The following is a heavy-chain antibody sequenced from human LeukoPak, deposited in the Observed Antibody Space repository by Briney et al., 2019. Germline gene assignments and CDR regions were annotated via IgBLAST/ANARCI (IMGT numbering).Heavy chain of an antibody. CDR3: AKKPGVATAGKAYFHS. CDR2: ISYDGSNK. CDR1: GFTFSSYG. Sequence: GGSLRLSCAASGFTFSSYGMHWVRQAPGKGLEWVAVISYDGSNKYYVDSVKGRFTISRDNSKNTLDLQMNSLRAEDTAVYFCAKKPGVATAGKAYFHSWGRGTLVTVSS. J-gene: IGHJ4*02. V-gene: IGHV3-30*18. D-gene: IGHD6-13*01.